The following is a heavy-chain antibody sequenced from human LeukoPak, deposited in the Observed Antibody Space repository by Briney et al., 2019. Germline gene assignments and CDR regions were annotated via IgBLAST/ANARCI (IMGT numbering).Heavy chain of an antibody. V-gene: IGHV3-23*01. D-gene: IGHD2-8*01. CDR1: GFAFSNYA. CDR2: ISGFNT. J-gene: IGHJ4*02. Sequence: PGGSLRLSCTASGFAFSNYAMNRVRQAPGKGLEWVSGISGFNTYYADSVRGRFTISRDNSRNVMYLQMNGLRAEDTAIYYCAKDVCTSPRCLLYFDSWGQGTPVTVSS. CDR3: AKDVCTSPRCLLYFDS.